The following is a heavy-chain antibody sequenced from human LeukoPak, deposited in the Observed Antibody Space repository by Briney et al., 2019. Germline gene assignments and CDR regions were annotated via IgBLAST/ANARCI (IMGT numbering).Heavy chain of an antibody. CDR3: ARMSTWIDP. J-gene: IGHJ5*02. CDR2: IYYSGST. Sequence: SETLPLTCTVSGGSISSSSYYWGWIRQPPGKGLEWIGSIYYSGSTYYNPSLKSRVTISVDTSKNQFSLKLSSVTAADTAVYYCARMSTWIDPWGQGTLVTVSS. CDR1: GGSISSSSYY. V-gene: IGHV4-39*01.